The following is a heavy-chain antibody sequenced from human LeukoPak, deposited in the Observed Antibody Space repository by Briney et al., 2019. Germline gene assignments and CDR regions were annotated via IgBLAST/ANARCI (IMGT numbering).Heavy chain of an antibody. D-gene: IGHD5-18*01. Sequence: GGSLRLSCAASGFTFRSYWMSWVRQAPGKGLEWVANIKQDGSEKYYVDSVKGRFTISRDNAKNSLYLQMSSLRAEDTAVYYCARDRDTDWFFDFWGQGTLVTVSS. CDR1: GFTFRSYW. CDR3: ARDRDTDWFFDF. CDR2: IKQDGSEK. V-gene: IGHV3-7*01. J-gene: IGHJ4*02.